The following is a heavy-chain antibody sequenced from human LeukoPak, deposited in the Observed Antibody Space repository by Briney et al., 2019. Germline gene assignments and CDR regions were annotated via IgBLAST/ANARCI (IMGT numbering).Heavy chain of an antibody. Sequence: ASVKVSCKASGGTFSSYAITWVRQAPGQGLEWMGGIIPIFGTTNYAQKFQGRVTITADESTSTAYMELSSLRSEDKAVYYCASGTVVLTAPFDYWGHGTLVTVSS. V-gene: IGHV1-69*13. CDR1: GGTFSSYA. CDR2: IIPIFGTT. CDR3: ASGTVVLTAPFDY. D-gene: IGHD2-21*02. J-gene: IGHJ4*01.